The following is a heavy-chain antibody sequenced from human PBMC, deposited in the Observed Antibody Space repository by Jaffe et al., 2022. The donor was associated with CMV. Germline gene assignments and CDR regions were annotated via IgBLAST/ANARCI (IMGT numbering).Heavy chain of an antibody. Sequence: QVQLQESGPGLVKPSQTLSLTCTVSGGSISSGGYYWSWIRQHPGKGLEWIGYIYYSGSTYYNPSLKSRVTISVDTSKNQFSLKLSSVTAADTAVYYCARGGGTIMVRGVIIYANWFDPWGQGTLVTVSS. CDR2: IYYSGST. J-gene: IGHJ5*02. D-gene: IGHD3-10*01. V-gene: IGHV4-31*03. CDR1: GGSISSGGYY. CDR3: ARGGGTIMVRGVIIYANWFDP.